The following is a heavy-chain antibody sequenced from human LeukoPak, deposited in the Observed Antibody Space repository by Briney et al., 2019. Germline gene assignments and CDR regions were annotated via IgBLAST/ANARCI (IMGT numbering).Heavy chain of an antibody. D-gene: IGHD3-3*01. J-gene: IGHJ6*03. CDR3: ARGANYDFWSGYYFRRYYYYYYMDV. V-gene: IGHV1-69*05. Sequence: SVKVSYNPSGGTFISYAISWVRQAPGQGVEWRGGIIPIFGAVNYAQKFQGRVTITTDESTSTAYMELSSLRSEDTAVYYCARGANYDFWSGYYFRRYYYYYYMDVWGKGTTVTVSS. CDR2: IIPIFGAV. CDR1: GGTFISYA.